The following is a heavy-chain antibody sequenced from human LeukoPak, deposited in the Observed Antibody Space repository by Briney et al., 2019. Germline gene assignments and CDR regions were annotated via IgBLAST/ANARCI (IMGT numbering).Heavy chain of an antibody. J-gene: IGHJ6*03. CDR1: GGSFSGYY. Sequence: PSETLSLTCAVYGGSFSGYYWSWIRQPAGKGLEWIGRIYTSGSTNYNPSLKSRVTMSVDTSKNQFSLKLSSVTAADTAVYYCARALGYSKYYYYYMDVWGKGTTVTISS. CDR2: IYTSGST. D-gene: IGHD4-11*01. CDR3: ARALGYSKYYYYYMDV. V-gene: IGHV4-59*10.